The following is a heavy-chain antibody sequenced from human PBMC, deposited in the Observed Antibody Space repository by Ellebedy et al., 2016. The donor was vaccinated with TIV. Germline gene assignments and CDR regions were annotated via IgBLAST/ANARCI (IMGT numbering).Heavy chain of an antibody. J-gene: IGHJ6*02. CDR2: ISAYNGNK. D-gene: IGHD6-13*01. V-gene: IGHV1-18*01. CDR3: ARDRDSSSRYFGGYYYYGMDV. Sequence: AASVQVSCKASGYTFTSYGISWVRQAPGQGLEWMGWISAYNGNKNYAQKLQGRVTMTTDTSTNTAYMELRSLRSEDTAVYYCARDRDSSSRYFGGYYYYGMDVWGQGTTVTVSS. CDR1: GYTFTSYG.